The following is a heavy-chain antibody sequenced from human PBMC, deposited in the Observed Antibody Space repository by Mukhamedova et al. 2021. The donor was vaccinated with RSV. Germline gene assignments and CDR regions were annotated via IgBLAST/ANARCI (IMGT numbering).Heavy chain of an antibody. CDR2: I. V-gene: IGHV3-48*02. J-gene: IGHJ6*02. D-gene: IGHD1-1*01. CDR3: AWRYTTYYFAMDV. Sequence: IYYADSVKGRFTISRDNGKNSLYLQMNSLRHEDTGVYYCAWRYTTYYFAMDVWGQGTTVTVSS.